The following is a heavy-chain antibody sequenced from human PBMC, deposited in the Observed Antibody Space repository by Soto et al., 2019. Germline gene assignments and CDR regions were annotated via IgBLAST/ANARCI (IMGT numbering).Heavy chain of an antibody. Sequence: PSETLSLTCAVYGGSFSGYYWSWIRQPPGKGLEWIGEINHSGSTNYNPSLKSRVTISVDTSKNQFSLKLSSVTAADTAVYYCARGNYDYIWGSYRTFDYWGQGTLVTVSS. CDR3: ARGNYDYIWGSYRTFDY. J-gene: IGHJ4*02. D-gene: IGHD3-16*02. V-gene: IGHV4-34*01. CDR1: GGSFSGYY. CDR2: INHSGST.